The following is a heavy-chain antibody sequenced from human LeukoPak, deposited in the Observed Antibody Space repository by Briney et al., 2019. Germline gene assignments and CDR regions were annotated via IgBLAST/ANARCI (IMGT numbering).Heavy chain of an antibody. CDR1: GFTFSSYW. D-gene: IGHD5-18*01. V-gene: IGHV3-74*01. CDR3: ARDGYSFGHDFDY. Sequence: GGSLRISCAASGFTFSSYWMHWVRHTPGKGLVWVSRIKGDGSSTSYADSVKGRFTISRDNAKNTLYLQMNSLRAEDTAVYYCARDGYSFGHDFDYWGQGTLVTVSS. CDR2: IKGDGSST. J-gene: IGHJ4*02.